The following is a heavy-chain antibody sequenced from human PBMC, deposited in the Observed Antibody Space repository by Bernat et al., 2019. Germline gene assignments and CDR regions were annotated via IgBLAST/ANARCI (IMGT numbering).Heavy chain of an antibody. V-gene: IGHV4-39*01. Sequence: QLQLQESGPGLVKPSETLSLTCTVSGGSISSSSYYWGWIRQPPGTGLEWIGSIYYSGSTYYNPSLKSRVTISVDTSKNQFSLKLSSVTAADTAVYYCVRRTPSYYYDSSGYYGAFDIWGQGTMVTVSS. CDR2: IYYSGST. CDR3: VRRTPSYYYDSSGYYGAFDI. D-gene: IGHD3-22*01. CDR1: GGSISSSSYY. J-gene: IGHJ3*02.